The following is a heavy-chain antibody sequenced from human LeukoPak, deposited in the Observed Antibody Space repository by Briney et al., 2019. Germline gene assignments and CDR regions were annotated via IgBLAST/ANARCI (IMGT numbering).Heavy chain of an antibody. Sequence: SETLSLTCTVSGGSISSSSYYWGCIRQPPGKGLEWIGSIYYSGSTCYNPSLKSRVIISVDTSKNQFSLKLSSVTAADTAVYYCARVNTGCSGGSCYPYYFDYWGQGPLVTVSS. CDR1: GGSISSSSYY. CDR2: IYYSGST. V-gene: IGHV4-39*07. J-gene: IGHJ4*02. CDR3: ARVNTGCSGGSCYPYYFDY. D-gene: IGHD2-15*01.